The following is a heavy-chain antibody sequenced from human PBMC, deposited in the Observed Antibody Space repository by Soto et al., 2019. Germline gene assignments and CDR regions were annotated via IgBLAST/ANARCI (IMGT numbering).Heavy chain of an antibody. D-gene: IGHD4-17*01. CDR3: AVYGPGFDY. V-gene: IGHV3-30-3*01. J-gene: IGHJ4*02. CDR1: GFTFSSYA. Sequence: QVQLVESGGGVVQPGRSLRLSCAASGFTFSSYAMHWVRQAPGKGLEWVAVISYDGSNKYYADSVKGRFTISRDNSKNTLYLQMNSLRAEDTAVYYCAVYGPGFDYWGQGTLVTVSS. CDR2: ISYDGSNK.